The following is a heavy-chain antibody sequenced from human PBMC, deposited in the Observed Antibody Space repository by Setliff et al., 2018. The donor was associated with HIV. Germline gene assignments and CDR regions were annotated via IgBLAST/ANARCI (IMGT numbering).Heavy chain of an antibody. CDR3: AKSDYNCNNLAGPNYFDF. CDR1: GFTVSTNY. D-gene: IGHD4-4*01. J-gene: IGHJ4*02. CDR2: IYSGGST. Sequence: GGSLRLSCAASGFTVSTNYVSWVRQAPGKGLEWVSVIYSGGSTYYADSVRGRFTMSRDNSKNTLYLQMNSLRAEDTAIYYCAKSDYNCNNLAGPNYFDFWGQGTLVTVSS. V-gene: IGHV3-53*01.